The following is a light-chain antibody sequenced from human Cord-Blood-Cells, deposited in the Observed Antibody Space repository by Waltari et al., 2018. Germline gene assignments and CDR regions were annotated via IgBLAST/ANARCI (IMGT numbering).Light chain of an antibody. CDR3: QQYYSTPLT. Sequence: IVMTQSPDSLPVSLGETATINCKSSQSVLYSSNNKNYLAWYQQKPGQPPKLLIYWASTRETGVPDRFSGSGSGTDFTLTISSLQAEDVAVYYCQQYYSTPLTFGGGTKVEIK. CDR2: WAS. V-gene: IGKV4-1*01. CDR1: QSVLYSSNNKNY. J-gene: IGKJ4*01.